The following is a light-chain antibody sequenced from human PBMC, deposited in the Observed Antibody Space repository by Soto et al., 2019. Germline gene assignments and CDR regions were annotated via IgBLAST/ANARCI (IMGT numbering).Light chain of an antibody. CDR2: TAS. V-gene: IGKV1-39*01. CDR1: QSISHF. CDR3: QQSYTTPYT. Sequence: DIQMTQSPSSLSASVGDRVTITCRASQSISHFVNWYQQKPGKAPRLLIYTASSLQSGVPPRFSGRRSGTDFTLTVSSLQPEDFATYYCQQSYTTPYTFGQGTKLDIK. J-gene: IGKJ2*01.